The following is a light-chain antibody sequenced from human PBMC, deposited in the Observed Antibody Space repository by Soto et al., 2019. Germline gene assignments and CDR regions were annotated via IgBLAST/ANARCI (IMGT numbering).Light chain of an antibody. V-gene: IGKV1-5*01. CDR3: QQYNSFSWT. CDR1: QGISSW. Sequence: DIQMTQSPSTLSASVGDRVTITCRASQGISSWLAWYQQKPGKAPKLLIYDASSLESGVPSRFSGSGSGTEFTLSISSLQPDDFATYYFQQYNSFSWTFGQGTKVDIK. CDR2: DAS. J-gene: IGKJ1*01.